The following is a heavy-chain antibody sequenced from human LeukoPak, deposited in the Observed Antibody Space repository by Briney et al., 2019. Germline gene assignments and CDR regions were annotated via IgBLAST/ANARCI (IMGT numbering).Heavy chain of an antibody. J-gene: IGHJ5*02. D-gene: IGHD6-13*01. CDR3: ARWAQQQLENWFDP. CDR1: GYTFTSYA. CDR2: IIPIFGSP. V-gene: IGHV1-69*13. Sequence: EASVKVSCKASGYTFTSYAMNWVRQAPGQGLEWMGGIIPIFGSPNYAQKFQGRVTITADESTSTVYMELSSLRSEDTAVYYCARWAQQQLENWFDPWGQGTLVTVSS.